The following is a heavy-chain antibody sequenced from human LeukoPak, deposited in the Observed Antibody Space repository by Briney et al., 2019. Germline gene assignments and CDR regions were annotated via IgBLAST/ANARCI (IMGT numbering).Heavy chain of an antibody. V-gene: IGHV3-30*19. CDR3: AREVLTGGGHFDY. D-gene: IGHD2-8*02. Sequence: PGGSLRLSCAASGFTFSSYGMHWVRQAPGKGLEWVALISYDGKNKFYEDSVKGRFIISRDNSKNTLYLQMNSLRAEDTAVYYCAREVLTGGGHFDYWGQGTLVTVSS. J-gene: IGHJ4*02. CDR2: ISYDGKNK. CDR1: GFTFSSYG.